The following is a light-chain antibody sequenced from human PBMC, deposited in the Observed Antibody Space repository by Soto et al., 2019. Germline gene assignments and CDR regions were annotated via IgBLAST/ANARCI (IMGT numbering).Light chain of an antibody. Sequence: EIVLTQSPATLSLSPGERATLSCRASQSVSSYLAWYRQKPGQAPRLLIYDASNRATCIPGRFRASGSGTDFTLTISSLEPEDFVVYYCQKRSNWPYTFGQGTKVEIK. CDR2: DAS. V-gene: IGKV3-11*01. J-gene: IGKJ2*01. CDR3: QKRSNWPYT. CDR1: QSVSSY.